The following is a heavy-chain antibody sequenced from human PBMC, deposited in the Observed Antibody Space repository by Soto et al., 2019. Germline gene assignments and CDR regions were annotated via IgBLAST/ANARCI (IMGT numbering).Heavy chain of an antibody. CDR3: ARRITMVRGPYYYYAMDV. CDR2: ITSTSSTK. Sequence: GSLRLSCAASVFTFSSHTMNWVRQGPGKGLEWISYITSTSSTKNYADSVKGRFTISRDNANNSLYLQMNSLRDEDTAVYYCARRITMVRGPYYYYAMDVWGQGTTVTVSS. V-gene: IGHV3-48*02. CDR1: VFTFSSHT. J-gene: IGHJ6*02. D-gene: IGHD3-10*01.